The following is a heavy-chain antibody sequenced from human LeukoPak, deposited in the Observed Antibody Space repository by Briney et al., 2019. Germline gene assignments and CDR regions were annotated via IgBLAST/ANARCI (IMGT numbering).Heavy chain of an antibody. Sequence: GSLRLSCAASGFTVSSNYMSWVRQAPGKGLEWVSVIYSGGSTYYADSVKGRFTISRDNSKNTLYLQMNSLRAEDTAVYYCARDHGYYDSSGYYYVHDYWGQGTLVTVSS. V-gene: IGHV3-66*01. CDR3: ARDHGYYDSSGYYYVHDY. D-gene: IGHD3-22*01. CDR1: GFTVSSNY. J-gene: IGHJ4*02. CDR2: IYSGGST.